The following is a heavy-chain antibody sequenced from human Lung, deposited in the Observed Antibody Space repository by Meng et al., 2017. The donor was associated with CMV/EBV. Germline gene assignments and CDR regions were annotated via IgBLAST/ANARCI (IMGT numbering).Heavy chain of an antibody. CDR1: GFSLSDYS. Sequence: GGSLRLSCAASGFSLSDYSMNWVRQAPGKGLEWVSISSKSEGYIRYADSVKGRFTISRDNAKNSLSLQMNNLRAEDTAVYYCARCYDFWSGYYSDYWGQGMLVTGSS. CDR3: ARCYDFWSGYYSDY. D-gene: IGHD3-3*01. V-gene: IGHV3-21*04. CDR2: SSKSEGYI. J-gene: IGHJ4*02.